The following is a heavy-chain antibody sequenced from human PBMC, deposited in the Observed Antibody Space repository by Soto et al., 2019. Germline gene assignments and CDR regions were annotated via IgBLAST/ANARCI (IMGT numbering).Heavy chain of an antibody. V-gene: IGHV1-2*02. D-gene: IGHD5-18*01. Sequence: ASVKVSCKASGYTFTGYYMHWVRQAPGQGLEWMGWINPNSGGTNYAQKFQGRVTMTRDTSISTAYMELSRLRSDDTAVYYCARARGYSYVIFDYWCQGTLVSVSA. CDR2: INPNSGGT. CDR3: ARARGYSYVIFDY. CDR1: GYTFTGYY. J-gene: IGHJ4*02.